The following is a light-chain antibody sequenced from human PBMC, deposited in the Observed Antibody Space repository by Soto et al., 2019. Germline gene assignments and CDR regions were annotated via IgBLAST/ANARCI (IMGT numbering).Light chain of an antibody. CDR1: HSVNSH. CDR3: QQYKNWPL. CDR2: GAS. Sequence: MMMTQSPATCSVSPVERVTLSCRTSHSVNSHVAWYQQKPGQAPRLLLYGASTRATGIPVRFSGSGFGTEFTLTISSLQSEDFAVYYCQQYKNWPLFGQGTRLEIK. J-gene: IGKJ5*01. V-gene: IGKV3-15*01.